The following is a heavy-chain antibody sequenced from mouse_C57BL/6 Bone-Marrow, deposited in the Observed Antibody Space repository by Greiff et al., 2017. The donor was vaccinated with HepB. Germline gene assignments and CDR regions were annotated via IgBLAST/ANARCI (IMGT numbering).Heavy chain of an antibody. CDR3: AREAVVATGDY. CDR1: GYAFSSYW. J-gene: IGHJ2*01. D-gene: IGHD1-1*01. CDR2: IYPGDGDT. Sequence: VQLQQSGAELVKPGASVKISCRASGYAFSSYWMNWVKQRPGKGLEWIGQIYPGDGDTNYNGKFKGKATLTADKSSSTAYMQLSSLTSEDSAVYFCAREAVVATGDYWGQGTTLTVSS. V-gene: IGHV1-80*01.